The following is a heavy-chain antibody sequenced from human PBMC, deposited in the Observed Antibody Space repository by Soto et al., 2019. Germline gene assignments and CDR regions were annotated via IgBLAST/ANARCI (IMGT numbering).Heavy chain of an antibody. V-gene: IGHV3-23*01. CDR3: AKLPYSSGPNYFDY. D-gene: IGHD6-19*01. CDR2: ISGSSVST. J-gene: IGHJ4*02. Sequence: LRLSCAASKFTFSPSAMSLVRHAPGKGLERVSAISGSSVSTYYADSVKGRFTISRDNPKNTGYLQXNCLRAEDPAVYYCAKLPYSSGPNYFDYWGQGTLLTVCS. CDR1: KFTFSPSA.